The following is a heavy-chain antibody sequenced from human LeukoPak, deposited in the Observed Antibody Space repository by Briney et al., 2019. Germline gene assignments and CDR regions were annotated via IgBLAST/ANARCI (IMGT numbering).Heavy chain of an antibody. CDR3: ARDRIVGATRGGDFDY. CDR1: GSTFTSYW. D-gene: IGHD1-26*01. Sequence: SGASLRLSCAASGSTFTSYWMHWIRRAPGKGQVWASLMNTDGASTSYADSVKGRFSVSRDNSKNTLYLQMNSLGAEDTAVYYCARDRIVGATRGGDFDYWGQGTLVTVSS. J-gene: IGHJ4*02. CDR2: MNTDGAST. V-gene: IGHV3-74*01.